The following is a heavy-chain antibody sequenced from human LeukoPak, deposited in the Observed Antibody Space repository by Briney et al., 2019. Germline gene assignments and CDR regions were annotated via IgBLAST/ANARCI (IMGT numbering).Heavy chain of an antibody. V-gene: IGHV3-9*01. D-gene: IGHD3-10*01. Sequence: GGSLRLSCAASGFTFDDYAMHWVRHAPGKGLEWVSGISWNSGSIGYADSVKGRFTISRDNAKNSLYLQMNSLRAEDTALYYCAKDMGSGSYYLDYWGRGTLVTVSS. CDR2: ISWNSGSI. CDR3: AKDMGSGSYYLDY. J-gene: IGHJ4*02. CDR1: GFTFDDYA.